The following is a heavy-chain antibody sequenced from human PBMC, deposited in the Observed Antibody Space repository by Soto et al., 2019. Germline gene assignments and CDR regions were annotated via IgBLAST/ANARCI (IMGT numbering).Heavy chain of an antibody. D-gene: IGHD2-2*01. Sequence: PAQALSLTCAISGDSVASNSAAWNWIRQSPSRGLEWLGRTYYRSKWYNDYAVSVKSRITINPDTSKNQFSLQLNSVTPEDTAVYYCAREALLGYCSSTSCYVLDYWGQVTLVT. J-gene: IGHJ4*02. CDR3: AREALLGYCSSTSCYVLDY. CDR2: TYYRSKWYN. CDR1: GDSVASNSAA. V-gene: IGHV6-1*01.